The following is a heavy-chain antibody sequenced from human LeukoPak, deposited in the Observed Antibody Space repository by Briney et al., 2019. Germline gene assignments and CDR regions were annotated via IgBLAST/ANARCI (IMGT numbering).Heavy chain of an antibody. CDR1: GGTFSSYA. CDR3: AVGYYDSSGYRPIDY. Sequence: ASVKVSCKASGGTFSSYAISWVRQAPGHRVEWMGGIIPFFGTANYAQKFQGRVTITRDESTSTAYMELSSLRSEDTAVYYCAVGYYDSSGYRPIDYWGQGTLVTVSS. J-gene: IGHJ4*02. CDR2: IIPFFGTA. D-gene: IGHD3-22*01. V-gene: IGHV1-69*05.